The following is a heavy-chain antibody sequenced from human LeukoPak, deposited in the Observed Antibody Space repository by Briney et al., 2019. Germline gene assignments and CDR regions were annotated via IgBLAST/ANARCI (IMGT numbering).Heavy chain of an antibody. J-gene: IGHJ4*02. Sequence: KPGGSLRLSCAASGFTFSNAWMSWVRQAPGTGLEWVGRIKSKTDGGITDYAAPVKGRFTISRDDSKNTLYLQMNSLKTEDTAVYYCTTDSSNDYGDLYYFDYWGQGTLVTVSS. CDR3: TTDSSNDYGDLYYFDY. CDR2: IKSKTDGGIT. CDR1: GFTFSNAW. V-gene: IGHV3-15*01. D-gene: IGHD4-17*01.